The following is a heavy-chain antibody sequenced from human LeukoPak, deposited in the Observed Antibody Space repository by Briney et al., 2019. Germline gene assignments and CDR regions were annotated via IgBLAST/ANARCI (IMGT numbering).Heavy chain of an antibody. CDR3: ARRTVGGGQTHFDF. J-gene: IGHJ4*02. Sequence: PSETLSLTCAVSGGSISSSNWWSWVRQPPGKGLEWIGEIYHSGSTNYNPSLKSRVTISIDTSKNQFSLKLSSVTAADTAVYYCARRTVGGGQTHFDFWGQGTLVTVSS. CDR1: GGSISSSNW. D-gene: IGHD4-23*01. CDR2: IYHSGST. V-gene: IGHV4-4*02.